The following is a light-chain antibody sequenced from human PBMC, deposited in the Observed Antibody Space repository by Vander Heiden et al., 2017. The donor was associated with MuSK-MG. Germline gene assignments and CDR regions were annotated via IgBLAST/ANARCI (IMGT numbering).Light chain of an antibody. CDR2: EVV. Sequence: QSALTQPASVSGSPGQSITISCTGTSSDVGSADLVSWYQQHPGKAPNLMIFEVVMRTAGLSSRVSGSKSGNTASLTISGRQAEDDADYYGCSYATSGAWVFGGGTKLTVL. CDR3: CSYATSGAWV. J-gene: IGLJ3*02. CDR1: SSDVGSADL. V-gene: IGLV2-23*02.